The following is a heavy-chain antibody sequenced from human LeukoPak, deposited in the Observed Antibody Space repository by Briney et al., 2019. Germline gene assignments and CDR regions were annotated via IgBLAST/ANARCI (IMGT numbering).Heavy chain of an antibody. CDR3: AKDNWMATRGHY. CDR2: LSGDGGST. D-gene: IGHD5-24*01. J-gene: IGHJ4*02. Sequence: GGSLRLSCAASGLTFDDYAMHWVRQTPGKGRESVSLLSGDGGSTYYADSVKGRFTISRDDSKNSLYLQMNSLTTEDTALYYCAKDNWMATRGHYWGQGTLVTVSS. CDR1: GLTFDDYA. V-gene: IGHV3-43*02.